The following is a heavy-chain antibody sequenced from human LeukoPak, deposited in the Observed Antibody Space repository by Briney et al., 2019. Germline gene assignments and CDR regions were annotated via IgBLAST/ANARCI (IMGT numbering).Heavy chain of an antibody. D-gene: IGHD3-10*01. J-gene: IGHJ4*02. CDR1: GGSISSGDYY. Sequence: SETLSLTCTVSGGSISSGDYYWSWIRQHPGKGLEWIGYIYYSGSTYYNPSLKSRVTISVDTSKNQFSLKLSSVTAADTAVYYCARDYYGSGRTDYWGQGTLVTVSS. CDR3: ARDYYGSGRTDY. V-gene: IGHV4-31*03. CDR2: IYYSGST.